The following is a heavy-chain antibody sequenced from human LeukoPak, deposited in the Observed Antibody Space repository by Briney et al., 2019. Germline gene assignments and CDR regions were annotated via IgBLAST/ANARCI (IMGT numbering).Heavy chain of an antibody. Sequence: SETLSLTCTVSGGSISSYYWSWIRQPAGKGPEWIGRIYTSGSTNYNPSLKSRVTMSVDTSKNQFSLKLSSVTAADTAVYYCRGRNTFGFDYWGQGTLVTVSS. CDR2: IYTSGST. CDR3: RGRNTFGFDY. V-gene: IGHV4-4*07. D-gene: IGHD1-26*01. J-gene: IGHJ4*02. CDR1: GGSISSYY.